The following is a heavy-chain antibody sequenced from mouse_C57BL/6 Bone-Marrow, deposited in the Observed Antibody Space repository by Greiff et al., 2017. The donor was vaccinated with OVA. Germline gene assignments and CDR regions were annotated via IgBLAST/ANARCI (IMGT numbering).Heavy chain of an antibody. CDR1: GYTFTDYY. D-gene: IGHD2-2*01. J-gene: IGHJ4*01. V-gene: IGHV1-19*01. Sequence: EVKLQQSGPVLVKPGASVKMSCKASGYTFTDYYMNWVKQSHGKSLEWIGVINPYNGGTSYNQKFKGKATLTVDKSSSTAYMELNSLTSEDSAVYYCAKGGYDPYYAMDYWGQGTSVTVSS. CDR2: INPYNGGT. CDR3: AKGGYDPYYAMDY.